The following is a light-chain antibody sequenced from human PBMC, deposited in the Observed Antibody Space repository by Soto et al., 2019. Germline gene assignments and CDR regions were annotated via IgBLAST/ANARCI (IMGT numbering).Light chain of an antibody. CDR3: QQYDSIPYT. V-gene: IGKV1-5*03. CDR2: KAS. J-gene: IGKJ2*01. CDR1: QSINSW. Sequence: DIQMTQSPSTLSASVRDRVTITCLASQSINSWLAWYQQRPGKAPRLLIYKASTLESGVPSRFSGSGSGTEFTLTISTLQPDDFATYYCQQYDSIPYTFGQGTKLEIK.